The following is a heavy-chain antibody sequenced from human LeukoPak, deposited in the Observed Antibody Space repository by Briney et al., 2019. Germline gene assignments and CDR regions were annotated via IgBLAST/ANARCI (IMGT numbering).Heavy chain of an antibody. J-gene: IGHJ4*02. CDR3: ARDLQRYCSSTSCYRIDY. V-gene: IGHV3-11*06. CDR1: GFTFSDYY. D-gene: IGHD2-2*01. Sequence: KPGGSLRLSCAASGFTFSDYYMSWIRQAPGKGLEWVSYISSSSSYTNYADSVKGRFTISGDNAKNSLYLQMNSLRAEDTAVYYCARDLQRYCSSTSCYRIDYWGQGTLVTVSS. CDR2: ISSSSSYT.